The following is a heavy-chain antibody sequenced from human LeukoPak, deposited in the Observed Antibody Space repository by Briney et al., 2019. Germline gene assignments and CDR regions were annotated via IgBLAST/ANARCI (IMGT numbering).Heavy chain of an antibody. CDR3: ANLNGGYRYRDAFDI. V-gene: IGHV3-30*18. D-gene: IGHD5-18*01. Sequence: PGGSLRLSCAASGFTFSSYGMPWVRQAPGKGLEWVAVISYDGSNKYYADSVKGRFTISRDNSKNTLYLQMNSLRAEDTAVYYCANLNGGYRYRDAFDIWGQGTMVTVSS. CDR1: GFTFSSYG. J-gene: IGHJ3*02. CDR2: ISYDGSNK.